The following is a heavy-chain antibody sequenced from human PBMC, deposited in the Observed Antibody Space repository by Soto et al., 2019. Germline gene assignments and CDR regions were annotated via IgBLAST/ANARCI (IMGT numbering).Heavy chain of an antibody. CDR1: GFTFSDHY. Sequence: EVQVVDSGGGLVQPGGSLRLSCVASGFTFSDHYMDWVRQAPGKGLEWVGRTKSGSESYTTDYAASVKGRFTVSRDDSKNSLWLQMNSLKTEDTAVYYCARDSHAALDSWGQGTLVTVSS. CDR2: TKSGSESYTT. D-gene: IGHD2-15*01. J-gene: IGHJ4*02. V-gene: IGHV3-72*01. CDR3: ARDSHAALDS.